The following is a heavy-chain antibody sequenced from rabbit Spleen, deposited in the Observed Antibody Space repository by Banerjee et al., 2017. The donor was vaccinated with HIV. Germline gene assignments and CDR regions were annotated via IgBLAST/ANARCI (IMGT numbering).Heavy chain of an antibody. Sequence: QSLEESGGGLVQPEGSLTLTCTASGFSFSSRYYMCWVRQAPGKGLECIACIYADISGSTWYASWAKGRFTISKTSSTTVTLQMTSLTAADTATYFCARDLAGVIGWNFSLWGQGTLVTVS. CDR1: GFSFSSRYY. J-gene: IGHJ4*01. D-gene: IGHD4-1*01. CDR2: IYADISGST. CDR3: ARDLAGVIGWNFSL. V-gene: IGHV1S40*01.